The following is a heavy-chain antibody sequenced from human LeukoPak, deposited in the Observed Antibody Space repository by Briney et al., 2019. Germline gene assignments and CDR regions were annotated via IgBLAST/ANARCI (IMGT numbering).Heavy chain of an antibody. CDR1: GYTFTSYY. D-gene: IGHD1-7*01. CDR3: ARFPITGTTRIDP. CDR2: INPSGGST. Sequence: ASVKVSCKASGYTFTSYYMHWVRQAPGQGLEWMGTINPSGGSTSYAQKFQGRVTMTRDTSTSTVYMELSSLRSEDTAVYYCARFPITGTTRIDPWGQGTLVTVSS. V-gene: IGHV1-46*01. J-gene: IGHJ5*02.